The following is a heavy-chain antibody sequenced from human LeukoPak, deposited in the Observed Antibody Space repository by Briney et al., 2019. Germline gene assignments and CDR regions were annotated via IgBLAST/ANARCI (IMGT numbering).Heavy chain of an antibody. Sequence: PGGSLRLSCAASAFTFSSYGMHWVGQAPGKGLEWVAVIWYDGSYKYYADSVKGRFTISRDNSKNTLYLQMNSLRAEDTAVYTCARDFCSGGSCYYFDYWGQGTLVTVSS. V-gene: IGHV3-33*01. CDR1: AFTFSSYG. J-gene: IGHJ4*02. CDR2: IWYDGSYK. D-gene: IGHD2-15*01. CDR3: ARDFCSGGSCYYFDY.